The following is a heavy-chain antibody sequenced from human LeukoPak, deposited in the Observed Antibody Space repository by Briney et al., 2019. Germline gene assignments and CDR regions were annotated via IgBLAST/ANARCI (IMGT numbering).Heavy chain of an antibody. CDR2: IVPIFGTA. CDR1: GGTFSSYA. J-gene: IGHJ3*02. Sequence: SVKVSCKASGGTFSSYAISWVRQAPGQGLEWMGGIVPIFGTANYAQKFQGRVTITTDESTSTAYMELSSLRSEDTAVYYCARAGGKQNAFDIWGQGTMVTVSS. CDR3: ARAGGKQNAFDI. D-gene: IGHD2-15*01. V-gene: IGHV1-69*05.